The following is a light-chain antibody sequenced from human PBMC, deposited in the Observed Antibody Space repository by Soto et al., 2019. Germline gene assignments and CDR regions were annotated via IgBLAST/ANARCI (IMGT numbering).Light chain of an antibody. Sequence: VFTQSPAPLSQHTGSRPTLSCRASQSVSSYLAWYQQKPGQAPRLLIYDASNRATGIPARFSGSGSGTDFTLTICSLEPEDFAVYYCQQYGILPGRFGQGTRLDI. J-gene: IGKJ5*01. V-gene: IGKV3-11*01. CDR1: QSVSSY. CDR2: DAS. CDR3: QQYGILPGR.